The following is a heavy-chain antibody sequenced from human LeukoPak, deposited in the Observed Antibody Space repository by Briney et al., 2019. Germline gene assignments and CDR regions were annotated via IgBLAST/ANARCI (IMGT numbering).Heavy chain of an antibody. CDR3: ANLGGYSGYDLSGY. V-gene: IGHV1-2*02. J-gene: IGHJ4*02. D-gene: IGHD5-12*01. CDR1: GCTFTGYY. CDR2: INPNSGGT. Sequence: VASVKVSCKASGCTFTGYYMHWVRQAPGQGLEWMGWINPNSGGTNYAQKFQGRVTMTRDTSISTAYMELSRLRSDDTAVYYCANLGGYSGYDLSGYWGQGTLVTVSS.